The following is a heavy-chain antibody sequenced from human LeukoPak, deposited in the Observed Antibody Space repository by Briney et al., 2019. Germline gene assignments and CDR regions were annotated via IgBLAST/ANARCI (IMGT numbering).Heavy chain of an antibody. V-gene: IGHV5-51*01. CDR2: TYPGDSDT. D-gene: IGHD6-19*01. CDR3: ARRGGWSNPDS. Sequence: GESLKISCKGSGYSFTSYWIGWVRQMPGKGLEWMGITYPGDSDTRYSPSFQGQVTISADKSITTAYLQWSSLKVSDTAFYYCARRGGWSNPDSWGQGTLVIVSS. J-gene: IGHJ4*02. CDR1: GYSFTSYW.